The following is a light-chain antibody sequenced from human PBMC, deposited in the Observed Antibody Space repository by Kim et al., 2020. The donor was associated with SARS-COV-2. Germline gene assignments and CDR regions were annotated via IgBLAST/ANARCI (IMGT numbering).Light chain of an antibody. CDR3: QQYGNSPPT. CDR2: GAS. J-gene: IGKJ1*01. V-gene: IGKV3-20*01. CDR1: QRVSSSY. Sequence: TPGERATLSCRASQRVSSSYLAWYQQKPGQAPRLLIYGASSRATGIPDRFSGSGSGTDFTLTISRLEPEDFAVYYCQQYGNSPPTFGQGTKVDIK.